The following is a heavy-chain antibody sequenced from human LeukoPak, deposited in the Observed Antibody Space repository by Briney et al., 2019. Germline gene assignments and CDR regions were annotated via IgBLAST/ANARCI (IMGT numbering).Heavy chain of an antibody. Sequence: GGSLRLSCAASGFTFSSYEMNWVRQAPGKGLEWVSYNSSSGSTIYYADSVKGRFTISRDNAKNSLYLQMNSLRAEDTAVYYCARIGEDGMDVWGKGTTVTVSS. V-gene: IGHV3-48*03. J-gene: IGHJ6*04. CDR3: ARIGEDGMDV. CDR1: GFTFSSYE. CDR2: NSSSGSTI.